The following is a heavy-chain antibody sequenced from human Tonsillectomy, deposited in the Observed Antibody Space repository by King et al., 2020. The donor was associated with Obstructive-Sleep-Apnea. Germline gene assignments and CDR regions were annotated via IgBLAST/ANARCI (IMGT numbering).Heavy chain of an antibody. V-gene: IGHV5-10-1*03. CDR1: GYSFPSYW. Sequence: QLVQSGAEVKKPGESLRISRKGSGYSFPSYWISWVRQMPGKGLEWMGRIYSSDSYTNYSPSFQGHVTISADNSISTAYLPWSNLKASDTAMYYCARLGITMIRGPTDYWGQGTLVTVSS. D-gene: IGHD3-10*01. CDR2: IYSSDSYT. CDR3: ARLGITMIRGPTDY. J-gene: IGHJ4*02.